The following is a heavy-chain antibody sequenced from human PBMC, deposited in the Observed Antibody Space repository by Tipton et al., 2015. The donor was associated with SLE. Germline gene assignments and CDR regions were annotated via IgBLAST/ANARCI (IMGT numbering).Heavy chain of an antibody. CDR2: ISAYNGNT. Sequence: QLVQSGPEVKKPGSSVKVSCKASGYTFISYGISWVRQAPGQGLEWMGWISAYNGNTNYAQKLQGRVTMTSDTSTNTAYMELRSLRSDDTAVYYCARGYTGYDYQYYFDSWGQGTLVTVSS. CDR3: ARGYTGYDYQYYFDS. J-gene: IGHJ4*02. CDR1: GYTFISYG. D-gene: IGHD5-12*01. V-gene: IGHV1-18*01.